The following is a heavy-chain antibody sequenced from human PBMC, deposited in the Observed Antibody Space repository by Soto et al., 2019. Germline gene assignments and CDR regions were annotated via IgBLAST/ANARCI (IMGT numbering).Heavy chain of an antibody. J-gene: IGHJ6*02. Sequence: ASVKVSCKSSGYTFISYDINWVGQATGQGLEWMGWMNPNSGNTGSAQKFQGRVTMTRDTSINTAYMELSSLGSEDTAVYYCAREVLDMVRGFPPDYYYGMDVWGQGTTVTVSS. D-gene: IGHD3-10*01. V-gene: IGHV1-8*01. CDR3: AREVLDMVRGFPPDYYYGMDV. CDR2: MNPNSGNT. CDR1: GYTFISYD.